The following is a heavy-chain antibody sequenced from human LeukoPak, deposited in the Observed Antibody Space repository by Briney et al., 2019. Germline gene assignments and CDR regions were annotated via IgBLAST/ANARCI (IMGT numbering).Heavy chain of an antibody. D-gene: IGHD3-22*01. CDR2: ISSSGGNV. CDR3: ARDRSEDDSSGYIHRDFDY. J-gene: IGHJ4*02. Sequence: GGSLRLSCAASGFTFSDYYMNWVRQAPGRGLEWISYISSSGGNVNYADSVQGRFTISRDNAKKSLYLQMSSLRAEDTAVYYCARDRSEDDSSGYIHRDFDYWGQGTLVIVSS. CDR1: GFTFSDYY. V-gene: IGHV3-11*04.